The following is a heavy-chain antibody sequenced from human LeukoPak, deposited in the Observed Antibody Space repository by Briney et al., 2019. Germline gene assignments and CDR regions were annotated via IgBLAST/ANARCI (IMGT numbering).Heavy chain of an antibody. CDR1: GGSISSRSYY. V-gene: IGHV4-39*01. J-gene: IGHJ4*02. Sequence: PSETLSLTCTVSGGSISSRSYYWGWIRQPPGKGLEWIGSVYYSGSTYYNPSLKSRVTISVDTPENQFSLKLSSVTAADTAVYYCARSGSSSGYPFDYWGQGTLVTVSS. CDR3: ARSGSSSGYPFDY. CDR2: VYYSGST. D-gene: IGHD3-22*01.